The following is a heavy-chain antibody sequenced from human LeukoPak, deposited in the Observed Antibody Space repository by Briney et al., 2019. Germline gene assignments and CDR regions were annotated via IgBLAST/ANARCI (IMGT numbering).Heavy chain of an antibody. CDR2: ISYDGSNK. Sequence: GGSLRLSCAASGFTFSSYAMHWVRQAPGKGLEWVAVISYDGSNKYYADSVKGRFTISRDNSKNTLYLQMNSLRAEDTAVYYCARDPGYGGNSQNFDYWGQGILVTVSS. V-gene: IGHV3-30*04. D-gene: IGHD4-23*01. CDR1: GFTFSSYA. CDR3: ARDPGYGGNSQNFDY. J-gene: IGHJ4*02.